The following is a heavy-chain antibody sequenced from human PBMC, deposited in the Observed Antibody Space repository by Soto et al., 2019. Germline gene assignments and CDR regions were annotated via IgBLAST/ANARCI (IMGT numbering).Heavy chain of an antibody. D-gene: IGHD3-3*01. Sequence: GGSLRLSCAASGLTFSSYSMNWVRQAPGKGLEWVSSISSSSSYIYYADSVKGRFTISRDNAKNSLYLQMNSLRAEDTAVYYCASFDRDVYYDFWSGTPANAFDIWGQGPMVTVSS. CDR2: ISSSSSYI. CDR3: ASFDRDVYYDFWSGTPANAFDI. J-gene: IGHJ3*02. V-gene: IGHV3-21*01. CDR1: GLTFSSYS.